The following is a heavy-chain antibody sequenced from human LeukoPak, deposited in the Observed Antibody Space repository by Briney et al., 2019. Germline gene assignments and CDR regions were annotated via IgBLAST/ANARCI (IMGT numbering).Heavy chain of an antibody. V-gene: IGHV3-21*01. CDR3: ARDRPYYDFWSGYPYFDY. J-gene: IGHJ4*02. CDR2: ISSSSSYI. D-gene: IGHD3-3*01. Sequence: GGSLRLSCAASGFTFSSYSMNWVRQAPGKGLEWVSSISSSSSYIYYADSVKGRFTISRDNAKNSLYLQMNSLRAEDTAVYYCARDRPYYDFWSGYPYFDYWGQGTLVTVSS. CDR1: GFTFSSYS.